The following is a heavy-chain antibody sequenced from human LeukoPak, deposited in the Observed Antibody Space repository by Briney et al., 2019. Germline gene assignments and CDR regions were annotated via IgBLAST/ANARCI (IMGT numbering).Heavy chain of an antibody. J-gene: IGHJ4*02. CDR3: VRGGLLKTFDS. Sequence: PGGSLRLSCAASGFTFSVYYMSWIRQAPGKGLEWLSYISSGGDTIYYADSVKGRFTISRDNAKNSLYLQMNSLRAEDTAVYYCVRGGLLKTFDSWGQGNPVTVSS. D-gene: IGHD1-26*01. CDR1: GFTFSVYY. V-gene: IGHV3-11*01. CDR2: ISSGGDTI.